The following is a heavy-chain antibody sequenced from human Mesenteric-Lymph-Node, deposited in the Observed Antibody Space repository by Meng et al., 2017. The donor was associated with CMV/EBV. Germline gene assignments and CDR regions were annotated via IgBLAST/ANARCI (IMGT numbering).Heavy chain of an antibody. CDR1: GFTFSTYA. V-gene: IGHV3-30*04. D-gene: IGHD6-13*01. CDR3: ARDIGTHYSSWFYYGMDV. J-gene: IGHJ6*02. Sequence: GESLKISCAASGFTFSTYAMHWVRQAPGKGLEWVAIISYDGSNKYYPDSVKGRFTVSRDNSKNTLYLQMNSLRAEDTAMYYCARDIGTHYSSWFYYGMDVWGQGATVTVSS. CDR2: ISYDGSNK.